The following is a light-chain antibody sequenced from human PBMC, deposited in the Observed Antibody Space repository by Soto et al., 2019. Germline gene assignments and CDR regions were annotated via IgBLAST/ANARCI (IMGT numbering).Light chain of an antibody. CDR1: QSVRGSY. CDR2: GAS. Sequence: EIVLTQSPGTQSLSPGERATLACRASQSVRGSYLAWYQQKPGQAPRLPIYGASNRATGIPDRFSGSGSGTDFTLTISRLEPEDFAMYYCKQYGSSLSFGQGTRLEIK. CDR3: KQYGSSLS. V-gene: IGKV3-20*01. J-gene: IGKJ5*01.